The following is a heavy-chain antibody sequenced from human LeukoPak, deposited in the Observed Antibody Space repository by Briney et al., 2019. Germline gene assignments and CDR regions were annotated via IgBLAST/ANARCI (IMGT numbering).Heavy chain of an antibody. CDR2: ISSNGGST. D-gene: IGHD4-11*01. J-gene: IGHJ4*02. CDR3: ARDLGHPTLQSVDY. V-gene: IGHV3-64*01. CDR1: GFTFSSYA. Sequence: PGGSLRLSCAASGFTFSSYAMHWVRQAPGKGLEYVSAISSNGGSTYYANSVKGRFTISRDNSKNTLYLQMCSLRAEDMAVYYCARDLGHPTLQSVDYCGQGTLVTVSS.